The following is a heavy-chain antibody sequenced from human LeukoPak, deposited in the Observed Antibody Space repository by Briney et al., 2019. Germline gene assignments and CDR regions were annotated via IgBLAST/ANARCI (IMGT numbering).Heavy chain of an antibody. CDR2: ISGSGGST. J-gene: IGHJ5*02. D-gene: IGHD3-10*01. CDR3: AKYRPVYGSGSLFHWFDP. V-gene: IGHV3-23*01. Sequence: PGGSLRLSCAASGFTFSSYAMSWVRQAPGKGLEWVSAISGSGGSTYYADSVKGRFTISRDNSKNTLYLQMNSLSAEDTAVYYCAKYRPVYGSGSLFHWFDPWGQGTLVTVSS. CDR1: GFTFSSYA.